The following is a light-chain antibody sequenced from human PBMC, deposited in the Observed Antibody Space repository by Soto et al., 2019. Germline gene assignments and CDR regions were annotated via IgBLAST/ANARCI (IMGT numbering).Light chain of an antibody. J-gene: IGKJ1*01. CDR2: GAS. Sequence: EIVLTQSPGTLSLSPGERATLSCRASQSVSSSYLAWYQQKPGQAPRLLIYGASSRATGIPDRFSGSGSGTDFTLTISRLEPEDFAVYYCQQYGRSPGTFGPGTKVESK. CDR1: QSVSSSY. V-gene: IGKV3-20*01. CDR3: QQYGRSPGT.